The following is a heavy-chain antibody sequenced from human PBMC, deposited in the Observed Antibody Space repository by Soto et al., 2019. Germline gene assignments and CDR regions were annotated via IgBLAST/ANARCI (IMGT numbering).Heavy chain of an antibody. CDR3: AKGITIFGVVIILTDYFDY. CDR1: GFTFDDYA. Sequence: PGGSLRLSCAASGFTFDDYAMHWVRQAPGKGLEWVSGISWNSGSIGYADSVKGRFTISRDNAKNSLYLQMNSLRAEDTALYYCAKGITIFGVVIILTDYFDYWGQGTLVTV. D-gene: IGHD3-3*01. CDR2: ISWNSGSI. V-gene: IGHV3-9*01. J-gene: IGHJ4*02.